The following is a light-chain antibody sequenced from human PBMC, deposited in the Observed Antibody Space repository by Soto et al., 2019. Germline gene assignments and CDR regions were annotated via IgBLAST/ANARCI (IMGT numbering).Light chain of an antibody. CDR2: AGS. Sequence: QSALTQPASVSGSPGQSITISCTGTSSDVGSYNLVSWYQQHPGKAPKLMIYAGSKRPSGVSNRFSGFKSGNTASLTISGLQAEDEVDYYCCSYAGSITFVVFGGGTNLAVL. V-gene: IGLV2-23*03. CDR1: SSDVGSYNL. CDR3: CSYAGSITFVV. J-gene: IGLJ2*01.